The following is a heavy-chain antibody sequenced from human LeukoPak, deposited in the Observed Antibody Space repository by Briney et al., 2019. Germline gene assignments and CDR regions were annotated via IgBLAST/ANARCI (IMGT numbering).Heavy chain of an antibody. CDR1: GFTFSSYW. Sequence: GGSLRLSCAASGFTFSSYWMHWVRQAPGKGLLWVSRINTDGSSTNFADSVRGRFTISRDNAKNTLYLQMNSLRAEDTAVYYCTRDRSGTYYGRFDYWGQGTLVTVSS. CDR2: INTDGSST. D-gene: IGHD1-26*01. CDR3: TRDRSGTYYGRFDY. V-gene: IGHV3-74*01. J-gene: IGHJ4*02.